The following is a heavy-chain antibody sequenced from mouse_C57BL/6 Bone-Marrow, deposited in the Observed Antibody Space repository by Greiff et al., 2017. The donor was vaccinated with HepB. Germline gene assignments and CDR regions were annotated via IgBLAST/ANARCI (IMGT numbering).Heavy chain of an antibody. J-gene: IGHJ3*01. CDR3: ARRGLRRSLAY. CDR2: IWGSGST. Sequence: VKLMESGPGLVAPSQSLSITCTVSGFSLTSYGVDWVRQPPGKGLEWLGVIWGSGSTNYNSAIMCRMSISKDNSKSQVFLKMNSLQTDDTAIYYCARRGLRRSLAYGGQGTLVTVTA. D-gene: IGHD2-4*01. V-gene: IGHV2-9*01. CDR1: GFSLTSYG.